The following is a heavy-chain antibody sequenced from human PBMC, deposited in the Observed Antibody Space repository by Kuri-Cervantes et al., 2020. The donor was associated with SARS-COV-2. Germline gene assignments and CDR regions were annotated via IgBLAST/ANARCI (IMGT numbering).Heavy chain of an antibody. CDR3: ARGGMVRGVHYYYYYYMDV. CDR2: VNWSGGTK. Sequence: GESLKISCSASGFTFDDYSMNWVRQVPGKGLEWVAGVNWSGGTKYYADSVEGRFTISRENAKNSLYLQMNSLRAGDTAVYYCARGGMVRGVHYYYYYYMDVWGKGTTVTVSS. D-gene: IGHD3-10*01. J-gene: IGHJ6*03. CDR1: GFTFDDYS. V-gene: IGHV3-20*04.